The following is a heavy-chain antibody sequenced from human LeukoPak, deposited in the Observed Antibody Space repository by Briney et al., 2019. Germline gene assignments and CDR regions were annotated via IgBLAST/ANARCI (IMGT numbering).Heavy chain of an antibody. CDR2: IYWDDDK. V-gene: IGHV2-5*02. J-gene: IGHJ3*02. Sequence: SGPTLVNPTQTLTLTCTFSGFSLSTSGVGVGWIRQPPGKALEWLALIYWDDDKRYSPSLKSRLTITKDTSKNQVVLTMTNMDPVDTATYYCAHRLLSYYDSSGYYFRFSPDDAFDIWGQGTMVTVSS. CDR1: GFSLSTSGVG. CDR3: AHRLLSYYDSSGYYFRFSPDDAFDI. D-gene: IGHD3-22*01.